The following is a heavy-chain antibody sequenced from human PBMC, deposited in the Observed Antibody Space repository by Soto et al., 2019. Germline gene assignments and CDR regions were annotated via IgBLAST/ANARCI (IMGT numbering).Heavy chain of an antibody. Sequence: GESLKISCQGSGYIFTSYWIGWVRDMPGKGLEWLGLIYPDDSDSRYSPSFQGRVTISADKSTSTAYLQWSSLKASDSAIYFCARQLYTTSSFPAFWGQGTLVTVSS. V-gene: IGHV5-51*01. J-gene: IGHJ1*01. CDR1: GYIFTSYW. CDR3: ARQLYTTSSFPAF. D-gene: IGHD6-6*01. CDR2: IYPDDSDS.